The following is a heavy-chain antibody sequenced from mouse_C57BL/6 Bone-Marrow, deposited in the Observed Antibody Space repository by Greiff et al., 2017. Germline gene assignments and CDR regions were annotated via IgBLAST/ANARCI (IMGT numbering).Heavy chain of an antibody. Sequence: VQLQESGAELVKPGASVKMSCKASGYTFTTYPIEWMKQNHGKSLEWIGNFHPYNDDTKYNEKFKGKATLTVEKSSSTVYLELSRLTSDASAVYYGARGILRSYWYFNVWGTGTTVTVSS. CDR1: GYTFTTYP. D-gene: IGHD1-1*01. V-gene: IGHV1-47*01. CDR3: ARGILRSYWYFNV. J-gene: IGHJ1*03. CDR2: FHPYNDDT.